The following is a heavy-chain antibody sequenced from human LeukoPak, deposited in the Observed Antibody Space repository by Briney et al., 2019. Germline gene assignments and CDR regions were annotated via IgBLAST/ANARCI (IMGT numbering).Heavy chain of an antibody. CDR3: AKDNTIAVDRRPFDY. CDR1: GFSFSNYA. V-gene: IGHV3-23*01. D-gene: IGHD6-19*01. J-gene: IGHJ4*02. Sequence: GGSLRLSCAASGFSFSNYAMSWVRQAPGKGLEWVSAISGAGGSTFYADSVKGRFTISRDNSKNTLYLQVNSLRAEDTAVYYCAKDNTIAVDRRPFDYWGQGTLVTVSS. CDR2: ISGAGGST.